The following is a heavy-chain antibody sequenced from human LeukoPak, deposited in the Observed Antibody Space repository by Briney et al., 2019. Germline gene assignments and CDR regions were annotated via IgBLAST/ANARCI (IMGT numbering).Heavy chain of an antibody. D-gene: IGHD3-10*01. Sequence: GGSLRLSCAASGFTFSSYSMNWVRQAPGKGLEWVSSISSSSSYIYYADSVKGRFTISRDNSKNTLYLQMNSLRAEDTAVYYCARGGFPGALDIWGQGTMVTVSS. V-gene: IGHV3-21*04. CDR3: ARGGFPGALDI. CDR2: ISSSSSYI. J-gene: IGHJ3*02. CDR1: GFTFSSYS.